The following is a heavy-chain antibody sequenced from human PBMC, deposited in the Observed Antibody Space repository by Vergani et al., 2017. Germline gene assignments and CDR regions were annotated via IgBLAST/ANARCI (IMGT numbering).Heavy chain of an antibody. Sequence: EVQLVESGGGIVKPGGSLRLSCVASGFSFRNAWMNWVRRTPGKGLEWVGRIKSTFDRGTTDYAAAVKGRFTISRDDSKNTLFLQMNGLKTEDICVYYCTTDPRYCGDGSFYWLRDHHYYGMDVWGQGTTVTVSS. J-gene: IGHJ6*02. V-gene: IGHV3-15*07. CDR1: GFSFRNAW. CDR2: IKSTFDRGTT. CDR3: TTDPRYCGDGSFYWLRDHHYYGMDV. D-gene: IGHD2-21*01.